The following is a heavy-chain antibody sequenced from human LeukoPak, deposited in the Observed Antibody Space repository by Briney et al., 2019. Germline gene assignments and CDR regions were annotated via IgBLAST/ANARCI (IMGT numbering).Heavy chain of an antibody. Sequence: PGGSLRLSCAASGFIVSSNYMSWVRQAPGKGLEWVSVIYSGGSTYYADSVKGRFTISRDNSKNTLYLQMNSLRVEDTAVYYCARARGYSYGCDYWGQGTLVTVSS. J-gene: IGHJ4*02. CDR1: GFIVSSNY. V-gene: IGHV3-53*01. CDR3: ARARGYSYGCDY. D-gene: IGHD5-18*01. CDR2: IYSGGST.